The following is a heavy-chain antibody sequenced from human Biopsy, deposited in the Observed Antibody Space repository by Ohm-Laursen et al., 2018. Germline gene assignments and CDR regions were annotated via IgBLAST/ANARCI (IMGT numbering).Heavy chain of an antibody. D-gene: IGHD1-26*01. CDR2: ILSTGST. J-gene: IGHJ4*02. V-gene: IGHV4-59*01. CDR3: ARVVGAATGFDS. CDR1: GDSISGYY. Sequence: SETLSLTWAVSGDSISGYYWNWIRQPPGKRLGWIGYILSTGSTDYNPSLQSRVSISLDLSTDQFSLKVDSVTAADTAVYYCARVVGAATGFDSWGRGTPVIVSS.